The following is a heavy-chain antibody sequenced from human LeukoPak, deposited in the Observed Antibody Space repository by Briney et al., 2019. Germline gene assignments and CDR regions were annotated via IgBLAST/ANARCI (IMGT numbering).Heavy chain of an antibody. D-gene: IGHD3-10*01. CDR3: ARAEGSGRLAFDL. CDR2: INSNGGST. CDR1: EFTFSDYW. Sequence: PGGSLRLSCAASEFTFSDYWMHWVRQAPGKGLVWVSLINSNGGSTSYADSVKGRLTISRDNAKKTLYLQINSLRVEDTAVYYCARAEGSGRLAFDLWGQGTVVTVSS. J-gene: IGHJ3*01. V-gene: IGHV3-74*01.